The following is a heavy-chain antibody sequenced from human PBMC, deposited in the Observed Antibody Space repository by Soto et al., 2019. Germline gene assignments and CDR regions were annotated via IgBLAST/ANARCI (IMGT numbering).Heavy chain of an antibody. Sequence: QVQLVQSGAEVKKPGSSVKVSCKGSGGTFSTNTINWVRQAPGQGLEWMGRIIPLLDVTNNAQRFQGRVTITADKSTSTVYMELTSLTSQDTAVYYCARDSGTVGYDDSWGQGTLVTVSS. CDR1: GGTFSTNT. D-gene: IGHD3-10*01. CDR2: IIPLLDVT. V-gene: IGHV1-69*08. J-gene: IGHJ4*02. CDR3: ARDSGTVGYDDS.